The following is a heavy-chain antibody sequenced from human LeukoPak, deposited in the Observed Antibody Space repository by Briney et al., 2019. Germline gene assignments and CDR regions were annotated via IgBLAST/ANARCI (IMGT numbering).Heavy chain of an antibody. CDR2: ISAYNGNT. CDR3: ARAVPYYYYGMDV. V-gene: IGHV1-18*01. CDR1: GYTFTSYG. Sequence: GASVKVSCKASGYTFTSYGISWVRQAPGQGLEWMGWISAYNGNTNYAQKLQGRVTMTTDTSTSTAYMELRSLRSEDTAVYYCARAVPYYYYGMDVWGQGTTVTVSS. J-gene: IGHJ6*02. D-gene: IGHD4-17*01.